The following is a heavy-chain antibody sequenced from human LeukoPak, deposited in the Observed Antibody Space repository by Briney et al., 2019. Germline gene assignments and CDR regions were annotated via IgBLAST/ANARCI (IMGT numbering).Heavy chain of an antibody. CDR3: AKGKAGFGELFD. D-gene: IGHD3-10*01. Sequence: PGGSLRLACAASGFTLSDYAMSWVRQAQGGGLEWVSSMSRNSAKTYYADSVKGRFTISRDETNNTLFLQMNSLRAGDTALYYCAKGKAGFGELFDWGPGTLVTVPS. CDR1: GFTLSDYA. CDR2: MSRNSAKT. V-gene: IGHV3-23*01. J-gene: IGHJ4*02.